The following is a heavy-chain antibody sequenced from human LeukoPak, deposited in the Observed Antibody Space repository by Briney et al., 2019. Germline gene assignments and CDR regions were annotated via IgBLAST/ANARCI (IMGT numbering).Heavy chain of an antibody. V-gene: IGHV3-23*01. CDR1: GFTFSSYA. CDR3: AKRRGYCSGGSCYAFDY. D-gene: IGHD2-15*01. J-gene: IGHJ4*02. Sequence: GGSLRLSCAASGFTFSSYAMSWVRQAPGKRLEWVSAISGSGGSTYYADSVKGRFAISRDNSKNTLYLQMNSLRAEDTAVYYCAKRRGYCSGGSCYAFDYWGQGTLVTVSS. CDR2: ISGSGGST.